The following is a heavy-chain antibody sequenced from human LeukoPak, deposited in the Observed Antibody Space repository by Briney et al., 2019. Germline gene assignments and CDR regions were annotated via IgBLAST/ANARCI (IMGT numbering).Heavy chain of an antibody. Sequence: GGSLRLSCAASGFTFSDYYMSWIRQAPGKGLEWVAYISSSGSTIYYAYSVNGEFTISRDKAKKSLYLKMNRLRAEDRAVSSCARALGRITMIVVHAFDIWGQGTMVTVSS. J-gene: IGHJ3*02. D-gene: IGHD3-22*01. V-gene: IGHV3-11*01. CDR1: GFTFSDYY. CDR3: ARALGRITMIVVHAFDI. CDR2: ISSSGSTI.